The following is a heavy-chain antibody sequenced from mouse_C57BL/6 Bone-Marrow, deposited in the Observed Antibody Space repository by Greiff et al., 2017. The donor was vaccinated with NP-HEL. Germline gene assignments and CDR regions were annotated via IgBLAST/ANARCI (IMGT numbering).Heavy chain of an antibody. CDR1: GFNFTDYY. J-gene: IGHJ4*01. Sequence: EVHLVESGAELVKPGASVKLSCTASGFNFTDYYMHWVKQRTEQGLEWIGRIDPEDGETKYAPKFQGKATITADTSSNTAYLQLSSLTSEDTAVYYCARWLLRGAMDYWGQGTSVTVSS. D-gene: IGHD2-3*01. V-gene: IGHV14-2*01. CDR3: ARWLLRGAMDY. CDR2: IDPEDGET.